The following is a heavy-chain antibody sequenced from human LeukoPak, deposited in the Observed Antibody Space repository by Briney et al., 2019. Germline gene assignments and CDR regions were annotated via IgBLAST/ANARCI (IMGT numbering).Heavy chain of an antibody. CDR2: ISDSGGRT. CDR3: AKDRVDDFWSGYHVDY. V-gene: IGHV3-23*01. Sequence: PGGSLRLSCTVSGFSFRNYGMHWVRQAPGKGLAWVSSISDSGGRTYYVDSVKGRFTISRDNSKNTLYLQMNSLRAEDTAVYYCAKDRVDDFWSGYHVDYWGQGTLVTVSS. CDR1: GFSFRNYG. D-gene: IGHD3-3*01. J-gene: IGHJ4*02.